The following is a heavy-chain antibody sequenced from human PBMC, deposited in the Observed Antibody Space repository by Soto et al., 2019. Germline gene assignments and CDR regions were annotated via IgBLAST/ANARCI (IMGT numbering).Heavy chain of an antibody. CDR2: IYWDDDK. V-gene: IGHV2-5*02. Sequence: QITLKESGPTLVKPTQTLTLTCTFSGFSLSTSGVGVGWIRQPPGKALEWLALIYWDDDKRYSPSLKSRLTITTDTSKNQVVLTMTTMDPVDTATYYCAHGELQQLALPFDPWGQGTLVTVSS. J-gene: IGHJ5*02. D-gene: IGHD6-13*01. CDR3: AHGELQQLALPFDP. CDR1: GFSLSTSGVG.